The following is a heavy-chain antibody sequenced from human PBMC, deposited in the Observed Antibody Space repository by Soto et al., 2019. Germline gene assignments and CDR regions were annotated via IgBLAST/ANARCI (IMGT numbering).Heavy chain of an antibody. V-gene: IGHV1-18*01. CDR2: VNTYNGNP. D-gene: IGHD6-13*01. CDR3: ARDSQYSTSWQRFDS. Sequence: QVQLVQSGVEVKKPGASVKVSCKASGYTFTNYAISWVRQAPGRGLEWMGWVNTYNGNPNYAQIFQGRITMTTDTSTGTAYMELRSLKSDDPAVYYCARDSQYSTSWQRFDSWGQGTLVTVSS. J-gene: IGHJ4*02. CDR1: GYTFTNYA.